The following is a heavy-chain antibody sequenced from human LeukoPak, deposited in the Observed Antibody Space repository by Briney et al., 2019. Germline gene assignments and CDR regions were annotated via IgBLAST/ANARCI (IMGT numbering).Heavy chain of an antibody. CDR1: GFTFSSYN. Sequence: GGSLRLSCAASGFTFSSYNMNWVRQAPGKGLEWVSYISGSSSTIYYADSVKGRFTISRDNAKNSLYLQVNSLRAEDTAVYYCARPGISAPFDYWVQGTLVTVSS. V-gene: IGHV3-48*01. CDR2: ISGSSSTI. CDR3: ARPGISAPFDY. J-gene: IGHJ4*02. D-gene: IGHD6-6*01.